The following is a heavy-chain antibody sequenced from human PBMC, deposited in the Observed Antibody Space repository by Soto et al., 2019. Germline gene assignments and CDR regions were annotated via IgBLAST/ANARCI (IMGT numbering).Heavy chain of an antibody. CDR3: ARSRYYYDAYWFDP. J-gene: IGHJ5*02. CDR1: GGSFSGYY. V-gene: IGHV4-34*01. Sequence: SETLSLTCAVYGGSFSGYYWSWIRQPPGKGLEWIGEINHSGSTNYNPSLKSRVTISVDTSKNQFSLKLSSVTAADTAVYYCARSRYYYDAYWFDPWGQGTLVTVSS. D-gene: IGHD3-22*01. CDR2: INHSGST.